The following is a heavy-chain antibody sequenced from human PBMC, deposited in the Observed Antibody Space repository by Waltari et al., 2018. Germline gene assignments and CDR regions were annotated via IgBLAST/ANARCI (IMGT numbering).Heavy chain of an antibody. D-gene: IGHD3-3*01. V-gene: IGHV1-69*01. CDR2: IIPIFGTA. J-gene: IGHJ4*02. Sequence: QVQLVQSGAEVKKPGSSVKVSCKASGGTSSSYAISWVRQAPGQGLEWMGAIIPIFGTANYAQKFQGRVTITADESTSTAYMELSSLRSEDTAVYYCASTITIFGVVTLDYWGQGTLVTVSS. CDR3: ASTITIFGVVTLDY. CDR1: GGTSSSYA.